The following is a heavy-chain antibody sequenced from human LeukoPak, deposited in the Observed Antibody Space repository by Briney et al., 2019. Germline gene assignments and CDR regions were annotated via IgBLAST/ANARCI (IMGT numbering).Heavy chain of an antibody. V-gene: IGHV3-15*01. CDR3: TTVYHGSYGEP. CDR2: IKSKTDGGTT. Sequence: GGSLRLSCAASGFTVSSNYMSWVRQAPGKGLEWVGRIKSKTDGGTTDYAAPVKGRFTISRDDSKNTLYLQMNSLKTEDTAVYYCTTVYHGSYGEPWGQGTLVTVSS. CDR1: GFTVSSNY. D-gene: IGHD4-17*01. J-gene: IGHJ5*02.